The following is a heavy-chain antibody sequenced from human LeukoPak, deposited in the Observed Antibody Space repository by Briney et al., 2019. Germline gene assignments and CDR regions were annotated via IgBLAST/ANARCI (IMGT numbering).Heavy chain of an antibody. D-gene: IGHD6-13*01. CDR1: GFTFSNYW. CDR3: AAFHSSSSTTYFDY. J-gene: IGHJ4*02. Sequence: GGSLRLSCVASGFTFSNYWMHWVRQPPGKGLVWVSRIYVDGRTTNYADSVKGRFTISRDNSKNTLYLQMNSLRAEDTAVYYCAAFHSSSSTTYFDYWGQGTLVTVSS. V-gene: IGHV3-74*01. CDR2: IYVDGRTT.